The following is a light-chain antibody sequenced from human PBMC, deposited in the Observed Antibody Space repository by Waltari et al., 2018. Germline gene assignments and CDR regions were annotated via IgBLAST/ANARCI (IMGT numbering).Light chain of an antibody. V-gene: IGLV6-57*03. CDR3: QSYDSVVV. CDR2: EDN. J-gene: IGLJ2*01. CDR1: SGSIASNY. Sequence: NFMLTQPHSVSESPGKTVTISCTRSSGSIASNYVQWYQQRPGSAPTTVIYEDNERPSGVPDRFSGSIDSSSNSASLTIFGLKTEDEADYYCQSYDSVVVFGGGTKLTVL.